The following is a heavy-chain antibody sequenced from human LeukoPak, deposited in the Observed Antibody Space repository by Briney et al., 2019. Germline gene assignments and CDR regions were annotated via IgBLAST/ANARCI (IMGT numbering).Heavy chain of an antibody. CDR3: TQSNY. V-gene: IGHV3-73*01. Sequence: GGSLRLSCAASGFTFSGSPILWVRQASGKGLEWVGRIRSKADNYATAYAASVQGRCTISRDDSKSTAYLQLNSLKTEGTAVYYCTQSNYWGQGALVTVSS. CDR2: IRSKADNYAT. CDR1: GFTFSGSP. J-gene: IGHJ4*02.